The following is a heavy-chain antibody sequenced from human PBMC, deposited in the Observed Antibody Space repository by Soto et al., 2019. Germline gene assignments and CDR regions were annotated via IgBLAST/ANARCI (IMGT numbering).Heavy chain of an antibody. D-gene: IGHD5-12*01. J-gene: IGHJ6*02. CDR3: ARRRDGSGGMDV. CDR2: IYPGDSDT. CDR1: VVTLTSVL. V-gene: IGHV5-51*03. Sequence: RGSLKISPEGSVVTLTSVLIGWVGPMPGKGLEWMGIIYPGDSDTRYSPSFQGQVTISADKSISTAYLQWSSLKASDTAMYYCARRRDGSGGMDVCGQGTTVTVSS.